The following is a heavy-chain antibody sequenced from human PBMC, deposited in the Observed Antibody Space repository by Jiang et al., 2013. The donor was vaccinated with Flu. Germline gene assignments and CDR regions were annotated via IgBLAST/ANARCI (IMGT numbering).Heavy chain of an antibody. CDR2: IDWDDDK. V-gene: IGHV2-70*11. CDR3: ARIRRGSYYEKWFDP. D-gene: IGHD1-26*01. Sequence: KPTQTLTLTCTFSGFSLSTSGMCVSWIRQPPGKALEWLARIDWDDDKYYNTSLRTRLTISKDTSKNQVVLAMTNMDPVDTATYYCARIRRGSYYEKWFDPWGQGTLVTVSS. CDR1: GFSLSTSGMC. J-gene: IGHJ5*02.